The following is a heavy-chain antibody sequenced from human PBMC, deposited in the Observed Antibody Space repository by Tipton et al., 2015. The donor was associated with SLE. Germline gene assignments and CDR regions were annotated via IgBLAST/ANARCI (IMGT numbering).Heavy chain of an antibody. D-gene: IGHD3-9*01. CDR2: ISGSGAST. CDR3: AKDRDFDWLAGFDH. J-gene: IGHJ4*02. Sequence: SLRLSCAASGFTFSNYAMTWVRQAPGKGLEWVSAISGSGASTYYADSVKGRFTISRDNSKNTLYLQMNSLRADDTAVYYCAKDRDFDWLAGFDHWGQGTQVTVSS. V-gene: IGHV3-23*01. CDR1: GFTFSNYA.